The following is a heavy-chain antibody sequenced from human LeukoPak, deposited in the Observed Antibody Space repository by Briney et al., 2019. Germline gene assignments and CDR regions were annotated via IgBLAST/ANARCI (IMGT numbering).Heavy chain of an antibody. V-gene: IGHV4-59*11. J-gene: IGHJ5*02. D-gene: IGHD1-26*01. Sequence: SETLSLTCVVSGGSLSTHHWSWIRQSPGRGLEWIGYISDSGSTNYNPSLKSRVTISVDTSKNQFSLKLSSVTAADTAVYYCARSLRELDWFDPWGQGTLVTVSS. CDR3: ARSLRELDWFDP. CDR2: ISDSGST. CDR1: GGSLSTHH.